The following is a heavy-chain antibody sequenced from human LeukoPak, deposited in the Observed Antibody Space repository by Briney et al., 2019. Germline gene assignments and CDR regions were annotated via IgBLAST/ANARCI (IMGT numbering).Heavy chain of an antibody. CDR2: IYYSGST. Sequence: PSETLSLTCTVSGGSISGYYWTWIRQPPGKGLEWIGYIYYSGSTNYNPSLKSRVTISVDTSKNQFSLRLGSVTAADTAVYYCARLRGNYFPDYWGQGTLVTVSS. D-gene: IGHD4-11*01. J-gene: IGHJ4*02. CDR1: GGSISGYY. CDR3: ARLRGNYFPDY. V-gene: IGHV4-59*01.